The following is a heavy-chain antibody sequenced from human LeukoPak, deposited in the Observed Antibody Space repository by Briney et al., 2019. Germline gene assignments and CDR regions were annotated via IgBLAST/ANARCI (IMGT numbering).Heavy chain of an antibody. CDR1: GFTISTKY. D-gene: IGHD5-12*01. Sequence: GGSLRLSCAASGFTISTKYMSWVRQAPGKGLEWVSAISGSGGSTYYADSVKGRFTISRDNSKNTLYLQMNSLRAEDTAVYYCAKVSMATRGFDYWGQGTLVAVSS. J-gene: IGHJ4*02. CDR2: ISGSGGST. CDR3: AKVSMATRGFDY. V-gene: IGHV3-23*01.